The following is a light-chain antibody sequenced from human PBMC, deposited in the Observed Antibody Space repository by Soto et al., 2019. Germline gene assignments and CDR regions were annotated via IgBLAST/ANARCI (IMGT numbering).Light chain of an antibody. J-gene: IGLJ3*02. Sequence: QSVLTQPASVSGSPEQSITISCTGTSSDVGSYNLVSWYQQHPGKAPKVMIYEATKRPSGVSNRFSGSKSGNTASLTISGLQAEDEADYYCCAYAGSGTAVFGGGTKVTVL. CDR2: EAT. CDR3: CAYAGSGTAV. CDR1: SSDVGSYNL. V-gene: IGLV2-23*01.